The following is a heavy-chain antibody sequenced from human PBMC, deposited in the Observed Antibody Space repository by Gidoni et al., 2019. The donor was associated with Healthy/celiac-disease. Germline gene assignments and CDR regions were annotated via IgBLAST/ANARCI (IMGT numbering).Heavy chain of an antibody. Sequence: EVQLVESGGGVVQPGGSLRLYCAASGFTFDDYAMHWVRQAPGKGLEWVSLISGDGGSTYYADSVKGRFTISRDNSKNSLYLQMNSLRTEDTALYYCAKDGSSSSSWGMDVWGQGTTVTVSS. CDR1: GFTFDDYA. CDR2: ISGDGGST. J-gene: IGHJ6*02. CDR3: AKDGSSSSSWGMDV. V-gene: IGHV3-43*02. D-gene: IGHD6-6*01.